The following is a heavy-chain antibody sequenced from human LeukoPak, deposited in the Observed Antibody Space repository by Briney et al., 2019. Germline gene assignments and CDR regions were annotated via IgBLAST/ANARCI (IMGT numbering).Heavy chain of an antibody. CDR3: SRADYYGSGSPISLDV. V-gene: IGHV3-49*04. D-gene: IGHD3-10*01. CDR2: IRSKAYGVTT. CDR1: GFTFSDYY. J-gene: IGHJ6*04. Sequence: GGSLRLSCAASGFTFSDYYMSWVRQAPGRGLEWVGFIRSKAYGVTTEHAASVKGRFTISRDDSKSIAYLQMDSLKTEDTAVYYCSRADYYGSGSPISLDVWGKGTTVTVSS.